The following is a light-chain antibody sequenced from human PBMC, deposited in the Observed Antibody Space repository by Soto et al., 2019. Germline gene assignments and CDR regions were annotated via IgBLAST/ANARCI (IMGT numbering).Light chain of an antibody. J-gene: IGKJ3*01. CDR1: QSVSSY. V-gene: IGKV3-11*01. Sequence: EIVLTQSPATLSLSPGERATLSCRASQSVSSYLAWYQQKPGQAPRLLIYDASNRATGIPARFSGSGSGTDFTLTISSLGPEDFAVYYCQQRRNWPPFTFGPGTKVDIK. CDR3: QQRRNWPPFT. CDR2: DAS.